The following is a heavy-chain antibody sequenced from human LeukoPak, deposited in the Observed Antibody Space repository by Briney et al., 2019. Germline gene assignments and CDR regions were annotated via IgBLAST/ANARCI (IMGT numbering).Heavy chain of an antibody. V-gene: IGHV3-7*03. CDR2: IKRGGSEK. CDR1: GFTFSSYW. Sequence: GGSLRLSCAASGFTFSSYWMSWVRQAPGKGLEWVANIKRGGSEKYYVDSVKGRFTISRDTAKTSLYLQMNSLRAEDTAVYSCASPAASGSYYSFDYWGQGTLVTVSS. J-gene: IGHJ4*02. D-gene: IGHD3-10*01. CDR3: ASPAASGSYYSFDY.